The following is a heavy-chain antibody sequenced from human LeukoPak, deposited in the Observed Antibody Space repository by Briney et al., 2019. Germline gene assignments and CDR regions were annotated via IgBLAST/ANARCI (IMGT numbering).Heavy chain of an antibody. V-gene: IGHV1-69*13. J-gene: IGHJ3*02. Sequence: SVKVSCKASGGTFSSYAISWVRQAPGQGLEWMGGIIPIFGTANYAQKFQGRVTITADESTSTAYMELSSLRSEDTAVYYCATDPPYYYDSSGDNDAFDIWGQGTMVTVSS. CDR2: IIPIFGTA. CDR3: ATDPPYYYDSSGDNDAFDI. CDR1: GGTFSSYA. D-gene: IGHD3-22*01.